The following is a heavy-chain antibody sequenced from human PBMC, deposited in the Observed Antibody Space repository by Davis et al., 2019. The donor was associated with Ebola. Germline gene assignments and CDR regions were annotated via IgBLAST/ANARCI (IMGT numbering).Heavy chain of an antibody. CDR1: GYTFTNYY. V-gene: IGHV1-46*01. CDR3: ARGEGAPDF. D-gene: IGHD1-26*01. CDR2: INPNDGRT. Sequence: AASVKVSCKASGYTFTNYYMHWVRQAPGQGLEWMGMINPNDGRTIYAQKFQGRVTVTRDTSTKTVYMELSSLRSDDTAVYWCARGEGAPDFWGQGTLVTVSS. J-gene: IGHJ4*02.